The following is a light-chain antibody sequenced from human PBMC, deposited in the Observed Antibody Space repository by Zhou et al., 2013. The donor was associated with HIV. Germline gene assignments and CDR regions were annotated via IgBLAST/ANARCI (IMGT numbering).Light chain of an antibody. CDR2: DAS. CDR1: QDIKYY. CDR3: MQALHAPLYT. Sequence: DIQMTQSPPSLSASVGDRVTISCQASQDIKYYLNWYQQKPGKAPKLLIYDASNLETGVPSRFSGSGSGTDFTLKISRVEAEDVGVYYCMQALHAPLYTFGPGTKVDIK. V-gene: IGKV1-33*01. J-gene: IGKJ3*01.